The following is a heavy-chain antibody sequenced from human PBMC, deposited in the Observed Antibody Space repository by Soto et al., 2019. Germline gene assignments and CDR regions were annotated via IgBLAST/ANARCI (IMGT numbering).Heavy chain of an antibody. J-gene: IGHJ3*02. V-gene: IGHV3-30-3*01. Sequence: GGSLRLSCAASGFTFSSYSMHLVRQAPGKGLEWVAVISYDGSNKYYADSVKGRFTISRDNSKNTLYLQMNSLRAEDTAVYYCARDSALRDDCSGGSCYSLDAFVIWGQGTMVTVSS. D-gene: IGHD2-15*01. CDR1: GFTFSSYS. CDR2: ISYDGSNK. CDR3: ARDSALRDDCSGGSCYSLDAFVI.